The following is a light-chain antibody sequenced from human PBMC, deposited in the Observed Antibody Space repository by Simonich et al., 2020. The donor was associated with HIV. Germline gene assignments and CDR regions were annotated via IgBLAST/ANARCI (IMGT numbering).Light chain of an antibody. CDR2: EDN. V-gene: IGLV6-57*01. CDR1: SGSIASNS. Sequence: NFMLTQPHSVSESPGKTVTISCTRSSGSIASNSVQWYQQRPGRSPTTVIYEDNQRTAGVPNRFSGSIDSSSNSASLTISGLKTEDEADYYCQSYDISSWVFGGGTKLTVL. CDR3: QSYDISSWV. J-gene: IGLJ3*02.